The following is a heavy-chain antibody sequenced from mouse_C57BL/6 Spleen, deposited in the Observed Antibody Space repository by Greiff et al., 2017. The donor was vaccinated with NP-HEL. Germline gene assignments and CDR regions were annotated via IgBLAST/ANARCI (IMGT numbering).Heavy chain of an antibody. V-gene: IGHV1-47*01. J-gene: IGHJ4*01. CDR2: FHPYNDDT. CDR3: ARGGNYGYYYAMDY. D-gene: IGHD2-1*01. Sequence: QVQLQQSGAELVKPGASVKMSCKASGYTFTTYPIEWMKQNHGKSLEWIGNFHPYNDDTKYNEKFKGKATLTVEKSSSTVYLELSRLTSDDSAVDSGARGGNYGYYYAMDYWGQGTSVTVSS. CDR1: GYTFTTYP.